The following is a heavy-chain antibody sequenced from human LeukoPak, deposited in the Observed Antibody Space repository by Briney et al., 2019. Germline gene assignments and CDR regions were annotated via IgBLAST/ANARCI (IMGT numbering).Heavy chain of an antibody. V-gene: IGHV1-18*01. D-gene: IGHD3-16*02. Sequence: ASVKVSCKASGYTFTSYGIGWVRQAPGQGLEWMGWIYSYNGKTNYAQNFQGRVTLTTDTSTTTAYMELKSLRSDDTAVYYCARIGLGELSFLPEEAFDIWGQGTMVTVSS. CDR2: IYSYNGKT. CDR1: GYTFTSYG. CDR3: ARIGLGELSFLPEEAFDI. J-gene: IGHJ3*02.